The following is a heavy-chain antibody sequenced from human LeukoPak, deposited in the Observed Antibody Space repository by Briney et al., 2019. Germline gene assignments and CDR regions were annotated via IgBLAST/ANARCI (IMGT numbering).Heavy chain of an antibody. CDR3: VRDHHRRLYDSQARDTFDI. J-gene: IGHJ3*02. Sequence: PGGSLRLSCSASGFTCSSYSMNWVRQAPGKGLEWVSSISSRSGYIYYADSLKGRFTISRDNAKNSLYLQMNSLRAEDTAVYYCVRDHHRRLYDSQARDTFDIWGRGTMVTVSS. CDR1: GFTCSSYS. D-gene: IGHD5/OR15-5a*01. V-gene: IGHV3-21*01. CDR2: ISSRSGYI.